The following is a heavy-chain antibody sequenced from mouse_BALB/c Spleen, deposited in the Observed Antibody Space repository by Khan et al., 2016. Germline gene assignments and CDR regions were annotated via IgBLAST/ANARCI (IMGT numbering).Heavy chain of an antibody. CDR1: GYTFSSYW. D-gene: IGHD2-12*01. J-gene: IGHJ4*01. V-gene: IGHV1-9*01. CDR2: ILPGSGSN. CDR3: AKLTLRRDALDY. Sequence: QVQLQQSGAELMKPGASVKISCKATGYTFSSYWIEWVKQRPGHGLEWIGEILPGSGSNKYNERFKGKATFTADTSSNTAYMQLSSLTSEDSAAYYCAKLTLRRDALDYWGQGTSVTVSS.